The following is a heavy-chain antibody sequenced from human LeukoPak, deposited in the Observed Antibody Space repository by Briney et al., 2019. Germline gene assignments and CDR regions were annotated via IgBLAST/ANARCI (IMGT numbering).Heavy chain of an antibody. CDR1: GYSFTNYW. CDR3: ARRYYSSSYYLDY. D-gene: IGHD6-6*01. V-gene: IGHV5-51*01. CDR2: IYPGDSGT. J-gene: IGHJ4*02. Sequence: GESLEISCKGSGYSFTNYWIGWVRQMPGKGLEWMGMIYPGDSGTRYSPSFQGQVTVSADNSISTAYLQWSSLKASDTAIYYCARRYYSSSYYLDYWGQGTLVTVSS.